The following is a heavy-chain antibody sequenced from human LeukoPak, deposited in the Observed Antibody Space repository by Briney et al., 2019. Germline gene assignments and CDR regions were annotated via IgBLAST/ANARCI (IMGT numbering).Heavy chain of an antibody. Sequence: GGSLRLSCAASGFTFSSYGMHWVRQAPGKGLEWVAVISYDGSNKYYADSVKGRFTISRDNSKNTLYLQMNSLRAEDTAVYYCAKAAHSGNAFDIWGQGTMVTVSS. J-gene: IGHJ3*02. V-gene: IGHV3-30*18. CDR1: GFTFSSYG. CDR3: AKAAHSGNAFDI. CDR2: ISYDGSNK. D-gene: IGHD3-10*01.